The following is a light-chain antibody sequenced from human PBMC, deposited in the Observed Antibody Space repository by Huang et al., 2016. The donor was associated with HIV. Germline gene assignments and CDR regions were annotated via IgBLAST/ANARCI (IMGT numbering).Light chain of an antibody. Sequence: EIVMTQSPATLSVSPGERATLSCRASPSVTSLAWYQQKPGQTPRLLIYGASTRATGIPARCSGRGAGKDFPLTIRSLQSEDFEVYYCQQYNNWPSITFGQGTRLEIK. CDR2: GAS. V-gene: IGKV3-15*01. CDR3: QQYNNWPSIT. J-gene: IGKJ5*01. CDR1: PSVTS.